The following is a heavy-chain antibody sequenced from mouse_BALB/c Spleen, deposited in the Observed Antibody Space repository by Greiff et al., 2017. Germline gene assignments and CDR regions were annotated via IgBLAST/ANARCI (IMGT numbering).Heavy chain of an antibody. CDR2: ISYSGST. CDR1: GDSITSGY. J-gene: IGHJ1*01. CDR3: ARSYYGNYYWYFDV. D-gene: IGHD2-10*01. V-gene: IGHV3-8*02. Sequence: EVKLQESGPSLVKPSQTLSLTCSVTGDSITSGYWNWIRKFPGNKLEYMGYISYSGSTYYNPSLKSRISITRDTSKNQYYLQLNSVTTEDTATYYCARSYYGNYYWYFDVWGAGTTVTVSS.